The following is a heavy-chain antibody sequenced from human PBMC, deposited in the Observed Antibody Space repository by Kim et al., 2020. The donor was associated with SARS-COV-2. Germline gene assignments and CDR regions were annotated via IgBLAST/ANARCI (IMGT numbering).Heavy chain of an antibody. V-gene: IGHV3-21*01. D-gene: IGHD3-10*01. CDR2: ISSSSSYI. Sequence: GGSLRLSCAASGFTFSSYSMNWVRQAPGKGLEWVSSISSSSSYIYYADSVKGRFTISRDNAKNSLYLQMNSLRAEDTAVYYCASGRMVRGVNLDQGANDYWGQGTLVTVSS. CDR1: GFTFSSYS. J-gene: IGHJ4*02. CDR3: ASGRMVRGVNLDQGANDY.